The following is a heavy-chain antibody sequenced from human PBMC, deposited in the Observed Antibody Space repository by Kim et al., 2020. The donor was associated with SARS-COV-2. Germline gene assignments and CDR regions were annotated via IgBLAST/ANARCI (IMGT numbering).Heavy chain of an antibody. D-gene: IGHD5-12*01. CDR3: ARGRRYIVYSGYDLYDY. CDR1: GGSFSGYY. CDR2: INHSGST. Sequence: SETLSLTCAVYGGSFSGYYWSWIRQPPGKGLEWIGEINHSGSTNYNPSLKSRVTISVDTSKNQFSLKLSSVTAADTAVYYCARGRRYIVYSGYDLYDYWGQGTLVTVSS. V-gene: IGHV4-34*01. J-gene: IGHJ4*02.